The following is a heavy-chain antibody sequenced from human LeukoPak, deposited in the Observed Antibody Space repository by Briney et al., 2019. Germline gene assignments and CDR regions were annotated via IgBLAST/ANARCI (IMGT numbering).Heavy chain of an antibody. J-gene: IGHJ4*02. CDR1: GYTFTGYY. CDR3: ARDRAGSGSGVLGY. V-gene: IGHV1-2*02. D-gene: IGHD3-10*01. CDR2: INPNRGGT. Sequence: ASVKVSCKASGYTFTGYYMHWVRQAPGQGLEWMGWINPNRGGTNYAQKFQGRVTMTRDTSISTAYMELSRLRSDDTAVYYCARDRAGSGSGVLGYWGQGTLVTVSS.